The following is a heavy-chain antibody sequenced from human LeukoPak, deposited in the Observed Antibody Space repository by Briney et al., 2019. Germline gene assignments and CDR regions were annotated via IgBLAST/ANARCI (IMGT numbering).Heavy chain of an antibody. D-gene: IGHD3-10*01. CDR1: GFTFSSYA. Sequence: GGSLRLSCAASGFTFSSYAMHWVRQAPGKGLEWVAVISYDGSNKYYADSVKGRFTISRDNSKNTLYLQMNSLRAEDTAVYYCAKEPVIGFGEFYFDYWGQGTLVTVSS. CDR3: AKEPVIGFGEFYFDY. V-gene: IGHV3-30-3*01. CDR2: ISYDGSNK. J-gene: IGHJ4*02.